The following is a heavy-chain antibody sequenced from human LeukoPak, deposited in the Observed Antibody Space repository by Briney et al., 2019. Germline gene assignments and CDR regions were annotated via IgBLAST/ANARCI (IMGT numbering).Heavy chain of an antibody. D-gene: IGHD6-19*01. CDR1: GFTFGSYA. Sequence: GGSLRLSCAASGFTFGSYAMYWVRQAPGKGLEWVSGIFGSGGSAHYADSVKGRFTISRDNSKNTLYLQMNSLRAEDTAVYYCAKEGVAVAGTYWGQGTLVTVSS. V-gene: IGHV3-23*01. CDR3: AKEGVAVAGTY. J-gene: IGHJ4*02. CDR2: IFGSGGSA.